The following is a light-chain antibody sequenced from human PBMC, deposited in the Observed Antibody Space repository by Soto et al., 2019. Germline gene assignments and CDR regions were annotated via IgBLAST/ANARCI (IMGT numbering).Light chain of an antibody. J-gene: IGKJ1*01. CDR2: KSS. CDR3: QQYNSYPWT. Sequence: DIQMTQSPSMLSAFVGDRVTITCRASQSISSWLAWYQQKPGKAPKLLIYKSSSLQSGVPSRFSGSGSGTEFTLTISSLQPDDFATYYCQQYNSYPWTFGQGTKVDIK. V-gene: IGKV1-5*03. CDR1: QSISSW.